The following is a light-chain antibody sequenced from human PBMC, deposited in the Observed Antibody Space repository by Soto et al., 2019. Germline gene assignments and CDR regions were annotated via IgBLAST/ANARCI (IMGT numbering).Light chain of an antibody. CDR3: QQYGSFQLT. CDR1: QSVSTSY. V-gene: IGKV3-20*01. Sequence: ENVLTQSPGTLSLSPGEGATLSCRASQSVSTSYLAWYQHKRGQAPRLLIYGTSTRASGIPDRFSGSGSGKDFTLTISRLEPEDFAVYYCQQYGSFQLTFGGGTKVEI. J-gene: IGKJ4*01. CDR2: GTS.